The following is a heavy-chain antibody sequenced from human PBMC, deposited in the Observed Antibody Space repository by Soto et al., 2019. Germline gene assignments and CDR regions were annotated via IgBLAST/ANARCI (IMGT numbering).Heavy chain of an antibody. CDR1: GGTFSRYT. CDR2: ITPMFGTP. D-gene: IGHD3-22*01. Sequence: QVQLVQSGAEVKKPGSSVKVSCKASGGTFSRYTITWVRQAPGQGLEWMGGITPMFGTPNYAQKFQGRVTITADESTSTAYMELSSLRSEDTDMYYCARDGTLYDSSAYYYHYWGQGTLVTVSS. J-gene: IGHJ4*02. CDR3: ARDGTLYDSSAYYYHY. V-gene: IGHV1-69*01.